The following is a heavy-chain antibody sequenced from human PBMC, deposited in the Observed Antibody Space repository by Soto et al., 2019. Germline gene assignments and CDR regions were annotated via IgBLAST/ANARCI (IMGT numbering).Heavy chain of an antibody. CDR3: ARDSASYSSSSGSYWYFDL. D-gene: IGHD6-6*01. CDR2: ISSGSSTI. J-gene: IGHJ2*01. Sequence: VQLVESGGDLVQPGGSLRLSCAASGFTFSTYGMNWVRQAPGKGLEWVSYISSGSSTIYYADSVKGRLTISRDNAKNSLYLQMNSLSDEDMAVYYCARDSASYSSSSGSYWYFDLWGCGTLVTVSS. CDR1: GFTFSTYG. V-gene: IGHV3-48*02.